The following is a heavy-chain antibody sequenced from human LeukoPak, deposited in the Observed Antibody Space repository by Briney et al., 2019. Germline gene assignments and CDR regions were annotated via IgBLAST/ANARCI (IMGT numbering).Heavy chain of an antibody. D-gene: IGHD4-17*01. CDR3: AKGGDYIDY. J-gene: IGHJ4*02. CDR2: ISSCSSYI. V-gene: IGHV3-21*01. Sequence: NPGGSLRLSCAASGFTFSSYSMNGVRQAPGKGLEWVSSISSCSSYIYYADSVKGRFTISRDNAKKSLYLQMNSRRAEDTAVFYCAKGGDYIDYWGQGTLVTVSS. CDR1: GFTFSSYS.